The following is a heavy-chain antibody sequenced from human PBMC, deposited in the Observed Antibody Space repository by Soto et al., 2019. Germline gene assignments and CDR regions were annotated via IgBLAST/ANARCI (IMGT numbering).Heavy chain of an antibody. CDR1: GYTFTSYG. CDR2: ISAYNGST. J-gene: IGHJ4*02. CDR3: ARVSGYDSSGYYYALDFDY. Sequence: ASVKVSCKASGYTFTSYGISLVRQAPGQGLEWMGWISAYNGSTNYAQKLQGRVTMTTDTSTSTAYMELRSLRSDDTAVYYCARVSGYDSSGYYYALDFDYWGQGTLVTVSS. V-gene: IGHV1-18*01. D-gene: IGHD3-22*01.